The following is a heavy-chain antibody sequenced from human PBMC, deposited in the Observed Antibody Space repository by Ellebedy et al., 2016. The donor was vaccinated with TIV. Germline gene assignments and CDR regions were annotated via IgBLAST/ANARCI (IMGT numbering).Heavy chain of an antibody. CDR1: GFPFSSYW. CDR3: ARESGTLWFGAHYYGMDV. D-gene: IGHD3-10*01. CDR2: IKQDGSEK. Sequence: GESLKISCAASGFPFSSYWMSWVRQAPGKGLEWVANIKQDGSEKYYVDSVKGRFTISRDNAKNSLYLQMNSLRAEDTAVYYCARESGTLWFGAHYYGMDVWGQGTTVTVSS. J-gene: IGHJ6*02. V-gene: IGHV3-7*01.